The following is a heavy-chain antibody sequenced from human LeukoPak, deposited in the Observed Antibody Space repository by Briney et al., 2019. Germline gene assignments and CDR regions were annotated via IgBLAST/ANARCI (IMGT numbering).Heavy chain of an antibody. D-gene: IGHD1-7*01. CDR3: ARGRELELCGVDWFDP. Sequence: PSQTLSLTCTVSGGSISSYYLSWIRQPPGKGLEWIGYIYYSGSTNYNPSLKSRVTISVDTSKNQFSLKLSSVTAADTAVYYCARGRELELCGVDWFDPWGQGTLVTVSS. CDR1: GGSISSYY. V-gene: IGHV4-59*01. CDR2: IYYSGST. J-gene: IGHJ5*02.